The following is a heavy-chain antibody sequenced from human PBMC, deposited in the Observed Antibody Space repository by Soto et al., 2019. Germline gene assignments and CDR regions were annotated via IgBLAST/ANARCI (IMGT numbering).Heavy chain of an antibody. CDR1: GDSIKTETW. CDR2: IKHTGDA. Sequence: QVHLQESGPGLVKPSETLSLTCAVSGDSIKTETWWSWLRQLPGTGLEWIGEIKHTGDANANPALRGRVSMSVDRTKIQFFLNLRSGSAADTAVYFCAREGRLHWFESWGQGTLVTVSS. CDR3: AREGRLHWFES. V-gene: IGHV4-4*02. J-gene: IGHJ5*01.